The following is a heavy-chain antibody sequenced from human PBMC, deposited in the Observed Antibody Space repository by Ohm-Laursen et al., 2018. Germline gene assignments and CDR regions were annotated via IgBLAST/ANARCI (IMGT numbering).Heavy chain of an antibody. Sequence: SETLSLTCTVSGGSISSYYWSWIRQPPGKGLEWIGYIYYSGSTNYNPSLKSRVTISVDTSTNQFSLKLSSVTAADTAVYYCARWYSSSWYMGNNWFDPWGQGTLVTVSS. CDR1: GGSISSYY. D-gene: IGHD6-13*01. V-gene: IGHV4-59*01. CDR2: IYYSGST. J-gene: IGHJ5*02. CDR3: ARWYSSSWYMGNNWFDP.